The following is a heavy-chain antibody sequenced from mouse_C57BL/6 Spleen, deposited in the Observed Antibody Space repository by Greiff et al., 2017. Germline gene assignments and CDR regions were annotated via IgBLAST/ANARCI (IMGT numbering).Heavy chain of an antibody. D-gene: IGHD2-3*01. CDR1: GYTFTDYY. CDR2: IYPGSGNT. Sequence: QVQLKESGAELVRPGASVKLSCKASGYTFTDYYINWVKQRPGQGLEWIARIYPGSGNTYYNEKFKGKATLTAEKSSSTAYMQLSSLTSEDSAVYFCARSDGYYPSFDYWGQGTTLTVSS. V-gene: IGHV1-76*01. J-gene: IGHJ2*01. CDR3: ARSDGYYPSFDY.